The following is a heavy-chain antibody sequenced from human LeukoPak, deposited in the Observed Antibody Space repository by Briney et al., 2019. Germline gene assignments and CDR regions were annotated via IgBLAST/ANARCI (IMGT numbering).Heavy chain of an antibody. J-gene: IGHJ4*02. V-gene: IGHV1-18*01. D-gene: IGHD3-22*01. CDR3: ARVLVVNYYDSSGLGLFDY. CDR2: ISAYNGNT. Sequence: ASVKVPCKASGYTFTSYGISWVRQAPGQGLEWMGWISAYNGNTNYAQKLQGRVTMTTDTSTSTAYMELRSLRSDDTAVYYCARVLVVNYYDSSGLGLFDYCGQGTLVTVSS. CDR1: GYTFTSYG.